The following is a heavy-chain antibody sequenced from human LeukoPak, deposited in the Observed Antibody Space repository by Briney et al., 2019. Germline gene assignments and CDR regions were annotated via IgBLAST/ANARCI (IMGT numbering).Heavy chain of an antibody. Sequence: SETLSLTCTVSGASISSYYWSWIRQPPGKGLEWSGYIYYSGSTNYNPSLKSRVTISVDTSKNQFSLKLSSVTAADTAMYYCARRAYSSGWYYFDYWGQGTLVTVSS. J-gene: IGHJ4*02. CDR3: ARRAYSSGWYYFDY. CDR1: GASISSYY. CDR2: IYYSGST. V-gene: IGHV4-59*01. D-gene: IGHD6-19*01.